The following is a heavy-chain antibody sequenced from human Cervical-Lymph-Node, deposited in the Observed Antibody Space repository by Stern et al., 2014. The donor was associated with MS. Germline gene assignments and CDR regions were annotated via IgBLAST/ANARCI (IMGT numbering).Heavy chain of an antibody. CDR2: ISYDGNSK. V-gene: IGHV3-30-3*01. CDR1: GFTFSSYT. CDR3: ARDGRSV. Sequence: VQLVQSGGGVVQPGRSLRLSCAASGFTFSSYTMHWVRQAPGKGLEWVAVISYDGNSKFYADSVKGRFTISRDNSKNTLFLQMNSLRTEDAAVYYCARDGRSVWGQGTLVTVSS. J-gene: IGHJ4*02.